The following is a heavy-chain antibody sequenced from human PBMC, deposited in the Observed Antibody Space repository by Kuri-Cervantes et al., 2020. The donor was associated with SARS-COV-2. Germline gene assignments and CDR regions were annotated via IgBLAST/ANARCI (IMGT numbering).Heavy chain of an antibody. Sequence: AESLTLSCAVYGGSLRGYYWSWIRQPPGKGLVWIGEINHSGSTNYNPSLKSRVTISVDTSKNQFSLKLSSVTAAGTATYYCARIAAYDYVWGSPHYYYYMDVWGKGTTVTVSS. CDR2: INHSGST. D-gene: IGHD3-16*01. V-gene: IGHV4-34*01. CDR3: ARIAAYDYVWGSPHYYYYMDV. CDR1: GGSLRGYY. J-gene: IGHJ6*03.